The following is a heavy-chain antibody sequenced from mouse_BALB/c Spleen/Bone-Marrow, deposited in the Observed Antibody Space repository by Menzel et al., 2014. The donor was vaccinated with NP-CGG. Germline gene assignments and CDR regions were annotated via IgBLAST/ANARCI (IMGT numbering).Heavy chain of an antibody. CDR3: AFYYYGSSQFAY. CDR2: IDPANGNT. V-gene: IGHV14-3*02. Sequence: EVQLQQSGAELVKPGASVKLSCTASGFNIKDTYMHWVKQRPEQGLEWIGRIDPANGNTKYDPKFQGKATITADTSSNTAYLQLSSLTSEDTAVYYCAFYYYGSSQFAYWGQGTLVTVSA. D-gene: IGHD1-1*01. J-gene: IGHJ3*01. CDR1: GFNIKDTY.